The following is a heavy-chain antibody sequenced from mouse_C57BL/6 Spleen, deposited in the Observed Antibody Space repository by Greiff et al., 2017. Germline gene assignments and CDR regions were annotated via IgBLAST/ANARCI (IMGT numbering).Heavy chain of an antibody. CDR2: ISSGSSTI. CDR1: GFTFSDYG. V-gene: IGHV5-17*01. J-gene: IGHJ4*01. Sequence: EVKLVESGGGLVKPGGSLKLSCAASGFTFSDYGMHWVRQASEKGLEWVAYISSGSSTIYYADTVKGRFTISRDNAKNTLFLQMTSLRSEDTAMYYCARDYYGSSSHYYAMDYWGQGTSVTVSS. CDR3: ARDYYGSSSHYYAMDY. D-gene: IGHD1-1*01.